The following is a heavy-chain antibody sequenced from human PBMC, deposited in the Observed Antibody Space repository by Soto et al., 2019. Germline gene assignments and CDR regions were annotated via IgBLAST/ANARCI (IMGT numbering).Heavy chain of an antibody. CDR1: GVTIIIYA. V-gene: IGHV3-23*01. Sequence: GPLTLSCSASGVTIIIYAMSWVRQSTVKGLEWVSAISGSGGSTYYADSVKGRFTISRDNSKNTLYLQMNSLRAEDTAVYYCARGDYGDYPPLGYWGQGTLVTVYS. CDR2: ISGSGGST. CDR3: ARGDYGDYPPLGY. J-gene: IGHJ4*02. D-gene: IGHD4-17*01.